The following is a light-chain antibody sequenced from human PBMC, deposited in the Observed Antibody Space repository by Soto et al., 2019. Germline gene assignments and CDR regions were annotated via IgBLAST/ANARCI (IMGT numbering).Light chain of an antibody. J-gene: IGKJ4*01. CDR1: QSVSSG. CDR2: GAS. Sequence: DIVMKQSPGTLSVSPGERATLSCRASQSVSSGLAWYQQTSGQAPTLLIYGASTTATGIPARFSGSGSGTEFTLTITILQSEDFTVYCCQLYDFLPLTFGGGTKVDIK. V-gene: IGKV3-15*01. CDR3: QLYDFLPLT.